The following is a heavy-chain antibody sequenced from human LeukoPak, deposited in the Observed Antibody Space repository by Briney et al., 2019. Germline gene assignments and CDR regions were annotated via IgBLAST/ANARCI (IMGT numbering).Heavy chain of an antibody. Sequence: GRSLRRSCAASGFTFDDYAMHWVRQAPGKGLEWVSGINWNSGSIGYADSVKGRFTISRDNAKNSLYLQMNSLRAEDTALYYCAKDPHRGSYSFYFDYWGQGTLVTVSS. J-gene: IGHJ4*02. D-gene: IGHD1-26*01. V-gene: IGHV3-9*01. CDR3: AKDPHRGSYSFYFDY. CDR2: INWNSGSI. CDR1: GFTFDDYA.